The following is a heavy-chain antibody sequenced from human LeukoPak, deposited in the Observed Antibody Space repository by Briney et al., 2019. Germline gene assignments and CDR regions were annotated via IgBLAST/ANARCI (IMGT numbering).Heavy chain of an antibody. Sequence: SETLSLTCTVSPGSVSSGSYYWSWIRQPPGKGLEWIGCIYHSGSTKYNPSLKGRVIISIDTSTDQFSLKLNSVTAADTAVYYCAREVRSAPSHWFDSWGQGTLVTVSS. CDR3: AREVRSAPSHWFDS. V-gene: IGHV4-61*01. D-gene: IGHD6-19*01. CDR1: PGSVSSGSYY. J-gene: IGHJ5*01. CDR2: IYHSGST.